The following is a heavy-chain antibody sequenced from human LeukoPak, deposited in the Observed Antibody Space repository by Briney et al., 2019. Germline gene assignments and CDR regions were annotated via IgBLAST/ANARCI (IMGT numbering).Heavy chain of an antibody. CDR2: IAHYGGDT. Sequence: PGGSLRLSCAASGFTFSSYAMHWVRQSPGKGLEYVSGIAHYGGDTFDANSVKGRFTISRDNSRNTLYLQMGSLRTEDMAVYYCARGLSFWSGYHTSGSFDHWGQGTLVTVSS. CDR3: ARGLSFWSGYHTSGSFDH. CDR1: GFTFSSYA. J-gene: IGHJ4*02. D-gene: IGHD3-3*01. V-gene: IGHV3-64*01.